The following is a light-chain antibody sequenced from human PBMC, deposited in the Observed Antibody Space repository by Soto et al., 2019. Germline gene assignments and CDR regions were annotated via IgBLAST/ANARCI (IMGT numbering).Light chain of an antibody. J-gene: IGLJ3*02. V-gene: IGLV2-8*01. Sequence: QSVLTQPPSASGSPGQSVTISCTGTSSDVGGYNYVSWYQQHPGKAPKLMLYGVTKRPSGVPDRFSGSKSGNTASLTVSGLQSEDEADYYCSSYGGKKVVFGGGTKVTVL. CDR2: GVT. CDR1: SSDVGGYNY. CDR3: SSYGGKKVV.